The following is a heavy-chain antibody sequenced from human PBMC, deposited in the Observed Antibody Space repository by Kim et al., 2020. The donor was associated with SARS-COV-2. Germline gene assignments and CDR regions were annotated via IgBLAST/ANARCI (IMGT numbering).Heavy chain of an antibody. CDR3: ARHNHYYDSVRYVDL. J-gene: IGHJ2*01. V-gene: IGHV4-59*08. Sequence: PSLKTRVTISGDTSKNQFSLNLRAVTAADTAVYYCARHNHYYDSVRYVDLWGRGTLVAVSS. D-gene: IGHD3-22*01.